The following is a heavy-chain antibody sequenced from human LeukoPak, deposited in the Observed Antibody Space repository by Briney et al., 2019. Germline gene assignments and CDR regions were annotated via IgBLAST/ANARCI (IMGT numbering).Heavy chain of an antibody. J-gene: IGHJ4*02. D-gene: IGHD6-13*01. CDR2: INPKSGGT. V-gene: IGHV1-2*02. CDR3: ARGTRFGAASDTGY. CDR1: GYTCTNYY. Sequence: GASVKVSCKASGYTCTNYYLHWVRQAPGQGLEWMGWINPKSGGTNYAQKFQGRVTMTRDTSISTIYMELSRLISDDTAVYYCARGTRFGAASDTGYWGQGTLVTVSS.